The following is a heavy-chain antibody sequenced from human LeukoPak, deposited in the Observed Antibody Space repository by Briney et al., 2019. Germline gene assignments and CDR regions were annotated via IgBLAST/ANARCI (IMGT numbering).Heavy chain of an antibody. CDR1: GYTFTGYY. CDR3: ARVGSSGDYYYYMDV. J-gene: IGHJ6*03. D-gene: IGHD6-13*01. V-gene: IGHV1-2*02. Sequence: ASVKVSCKASGYTFTGYYMHWVRQAPGQGLEWMGWINPKTGGTNYAQNFQGRVTMTRDTSITTAYMELTRLRSDDTAVYYCARVGSSGDYYYYMDVWGKGTTVTISS. CDR2: INPKTGGT.